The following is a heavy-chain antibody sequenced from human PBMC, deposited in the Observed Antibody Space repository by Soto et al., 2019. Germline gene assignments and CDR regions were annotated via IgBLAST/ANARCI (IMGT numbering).Heavy chain of an antibody. CDR2: MNPNSGNT. Sequence: QVQLVQSGAEVTKPGASVKVSCKASGYTFTSYDINWVRQATGQGLEWMGWMNPNSGNTGYAQKFQGRVTMTRNTSISTAYMELSSLRSEDTAVYYCAKFRMVRGVTYFDYWGQGTLVTVSS. D-gene: IGHD3-10*01. V-gene: IGHV1-8*01. CDR1: GYTFTSYD. J-gene: IGHJ4*02. CDR3: AKFRMVRGVTYFDY.